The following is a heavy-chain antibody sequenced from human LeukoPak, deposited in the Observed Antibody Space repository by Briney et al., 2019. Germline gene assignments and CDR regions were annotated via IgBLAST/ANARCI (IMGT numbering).Heavy chain of an antibody. J-gene: IGHJ3*01. CDR1: GGSLSGYY. CDR2: ISHRGLT. CDR3: ARIPLYFLEPFDV. V-gene: IGHV4-34*01. Sequence: NASETLSLTCAVYGGSLSGYYWSWIRQPPGKGLEWIGEISHRGLTHYNPSLASRVTISLDTSKNQVSLMLTSVTAADSAVYYCARIPLYFLEPFDVWGQGTLVTVSS. D-gene: IGHD3-3*01.